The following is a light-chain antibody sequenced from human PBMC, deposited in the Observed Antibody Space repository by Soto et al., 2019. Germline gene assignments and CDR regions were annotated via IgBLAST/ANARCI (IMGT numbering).Light chain of an antibody. V-gene: IGLV2-23*01. J-gene: IGLJ2*01. Sequence: QPASVSGSPGQSITISCTGTSRDVGSYNLVSWYQQHPGKAPKLMIYEGSKRPSGVSNRFSGSKSGNTASLTISGLQAEDEVDYYCCSYAGSSTVVFGGGTKLTVL. CDR1: SRDVGSYNL. CDR2: EGS. CDR3: CSYAGSSTVV.